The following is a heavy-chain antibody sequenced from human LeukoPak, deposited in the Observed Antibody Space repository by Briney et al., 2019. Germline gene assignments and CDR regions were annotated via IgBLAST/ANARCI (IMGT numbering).Heavy chain of an antibody. CDR2: IRRDGSEK. CDR3: ARVEKWLDYFGY. J-gene: IGHJ4*02. D-gene: IGHD2-8*01. Sequence: GGSLRLSCAASGFRFSDYWMNWVRQAPGKGLEWVANIRRDGSEKNYVDSVRGRFTISRDNADSSLYLQMNSLRAEDTAVYYCARVEKWLDYFGYWGQGTLVTVSS. CDR1: GFRFSDYW. V-gene: IGHV3-7*04.